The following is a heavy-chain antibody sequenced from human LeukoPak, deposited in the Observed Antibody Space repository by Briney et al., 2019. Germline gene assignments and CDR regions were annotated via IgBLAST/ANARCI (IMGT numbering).Heavy chain of an antibody. CDR2: IYYSGST. V-gene: IGHV4-59*01. D-gene: IGHD3-10*01. CDR1: GGSISSYY. Sequence: SETLSLTCTVSGGSISSYYWSWIRQPPGKGLEWIGYIYYSGSTNYNPSLKSRVTISVDTSKNQFSLKLSSVTAADTAVYYCAKVRSTLFGRVNDYRGPGTLVNVS. J-gene: IGHJ4*01. CDR3: AKVRSTLFGRVNDY.